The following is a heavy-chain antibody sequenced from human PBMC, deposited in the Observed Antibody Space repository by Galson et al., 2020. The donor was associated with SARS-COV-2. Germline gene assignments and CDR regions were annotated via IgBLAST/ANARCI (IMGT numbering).Heavy chain of an antibody. CDR2: IYPGDSAT. Sequence: GESLKIYCKGSGYDFSGYWIAWVRRMPGKGQEWRGVIYPGDSATKYSPSFQGQVTISADKYISTVYLQWSSLQASDTAMYYCARALLYETNYYWYLDLWGRGTLVTAS. D-gene: IGHD3-16*02. CDR1: GYDFSGYW. J-gene: IGHJ2*01. CDR3: ARALLYETNYYWYLDL. V-gene: IGHV5-51*01.